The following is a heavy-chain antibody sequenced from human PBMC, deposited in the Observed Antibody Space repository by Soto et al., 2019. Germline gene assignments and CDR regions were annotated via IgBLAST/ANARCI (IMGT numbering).Heavy chain of an antibody. J-gene: IGHJ3*02. D-gene: IGHD3-16*02. CDR1: GYTFTDYY. CDR2: INPNSGGT. V-gene: IGHV1-2*02. CDR3: ARDLGVITFGGVIVTYSQDAFDI. Sequence: ASVKVSCKASGYTFTDYYMHWVRQAPGQGLEWMGWINPNSGGTNYAQKFQGRVTMTRDTSISTAYMELSSVTAADTAVYYCARDLGVITFGGVIVTYSQDAFDIWGQGTMVTVSS.